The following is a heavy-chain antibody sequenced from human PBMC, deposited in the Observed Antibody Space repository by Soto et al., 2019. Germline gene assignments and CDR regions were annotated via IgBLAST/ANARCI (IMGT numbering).Heavy chain of an antibody. Sequence: QVQLVQSGAEVKKPRSSVKVSCKASGGTFSSYAISWVRQAPGQGLEWMGGIIPIFGTANYAQKFQGRVTITADESTSTAYMELSSLRSEDTAVYYCATSDLRYCSGGSCYSYFDYWGQGTLVTVSS. D-gene: IGHD2-15*01. CDR2: IIPIFGTA. CDR1: GGTFSSYA. J-gene: IGHJ4*02. CDR3: ATSDLRYCSGGSCYSYFDY. V-gene: IGHV1-69*12.